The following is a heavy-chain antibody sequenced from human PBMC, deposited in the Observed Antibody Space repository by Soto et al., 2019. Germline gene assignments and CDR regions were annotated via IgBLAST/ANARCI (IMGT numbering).Heavy chain of an antibody. CDR2: ISAYNGNT. CDR3: ARYIAVAGTVWFDP. V-gene: IGHV1-18*04. Sequence: SVKVSCKASGYTFTSYGISWVRQAPGQGLEWMGWISAYNGNTNYAQKLQGRVTMTTDTSTSTAYMELRSLRSDDTAVYYCARYIAVAGTVWFDPWGQGTLVTVSS. J-gene: IGHJ5*02. D-gene: IGHD6-19*01. CDR1: GYTFTSYG.